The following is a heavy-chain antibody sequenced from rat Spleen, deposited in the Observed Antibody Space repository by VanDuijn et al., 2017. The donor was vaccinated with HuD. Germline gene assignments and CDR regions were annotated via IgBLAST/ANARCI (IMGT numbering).Heavy chain of an antibody. CDR3: ATVGPDWEFGY. V-gene: IGHV5-58*01. D-gene: IGHD5-1*01. CDR2: INNDGGST. J-gene: IGHJ2*01. Sequence: EVQLAGSGGGLVQPGRSLKLSCVASGLTFSSYWMYWIRQAPGKGLEWVTYINNDGGSTYYRDSVTGRFTISRDNAKSTLYLQMDSLRSEDTATYYCATVGPDWEFGYWGQGVMVTVSS. CDR1: GLTFSSYW.